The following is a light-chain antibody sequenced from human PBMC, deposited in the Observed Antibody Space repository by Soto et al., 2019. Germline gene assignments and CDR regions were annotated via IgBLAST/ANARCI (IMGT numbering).Light chain of an antibody. J-gene: IGKJ1*01. V-gene: IGKV3-20*01. CDR1: QTVNDNN. CDR3: QQYGGSAPLT. CDR2: GAS. Sequence: EIVLTQPPGPLSVSPGNRVTLSCRARQTVNDNNLAWYQQKPGQAPRLLISGASTPATGTQARFSGSGSGTHFTLTVSRLELEYFAVYYCQQYGGSAPLTFGPGTKVDMK.